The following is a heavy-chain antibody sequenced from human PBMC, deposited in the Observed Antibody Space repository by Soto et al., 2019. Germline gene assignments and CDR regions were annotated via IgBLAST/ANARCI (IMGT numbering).Heavy chain of an antibody. V-gene: IGHV4-39*01. D-gene: IGHD3-9*01. Sequence: QLQLQESGPGLVKPSETLSLTCTVSGGSISSSSYYWGWIRQPPGKGLEWIGSIYYSGSTYYNPSHDSRFGIYADTSKNQFALMLTFVPVADTAVYYCAARPAILSSYYRFGGVDYRCQGTLVTVSS. J-gene: IGHJ4*02. CDR2: IYYSGST. CDR1: GGSISSSSYY. CDR3: AARPAILSSYYRFGGVDY.